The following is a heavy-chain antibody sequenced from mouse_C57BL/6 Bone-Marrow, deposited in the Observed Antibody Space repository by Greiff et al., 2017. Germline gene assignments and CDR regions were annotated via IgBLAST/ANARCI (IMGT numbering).Heavy chain of an antibody. Sequence: VQLQQSGTVLARPGASVKMSCKTSGYTFTSYWMHWVKQRPGQGLEWIGAIYPGNSDTSYNQKFKGKAKLTAVTSASTAYMELSRLTNEDSAVYYCTSDDYEGAMDYWGQGTSVTVSS. V-gene: IGHV1-5*01. CDR3: TSDDYEGAMDY. J-gene: IGHJ4*01. D-gene: IGHD2-4*01. CDR1: GYTFTSYW. CDR2: IYPGNSDT.